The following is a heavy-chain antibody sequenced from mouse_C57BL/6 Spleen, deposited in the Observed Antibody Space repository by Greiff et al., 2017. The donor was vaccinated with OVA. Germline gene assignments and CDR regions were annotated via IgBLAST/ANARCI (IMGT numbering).Heavy chain of an antibody. CDR2: IWSDGST. Sequence: QVQLKESGPGLVAPSQRLSITCTVSGFSLTSYGVHWVRQPPGKGLEWLVVIWSDGSTTYNSALKSRLSISKDNSKSQVFLKMNSLQTDDTAMYYCARHGAVVAPYAMDYWGQGTSVTVSS. V-gene: IGHV2-6-1*01. J-gene: IGHJ4*01. D-gene: IGHD1-1*01. CDR3: ARHGAVVAPYAMDY. CDR1: GFSLTSYG.